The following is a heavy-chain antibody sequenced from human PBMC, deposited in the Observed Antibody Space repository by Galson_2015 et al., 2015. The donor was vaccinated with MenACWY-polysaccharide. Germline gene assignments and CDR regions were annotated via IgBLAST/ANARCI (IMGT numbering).Heavy chain of an antibody. Sequence: SLRLSCAASGFTFTRYWMSWVRQAPGKGLEWVANIKEDGSEKSYVDSVKGRFTISRDNAKNSVYLQMDSLRAEDTAVYYCARFPRTPGKYPDYWGQGTPVTVSS. D-gene: IGHD1-14*01. CDR1: GFTFTRYW. CDR3: ARFPRTPGKYPDY. CDR2: IKEDGSEK. J-gene: IGHJ4*02. V-gene: IGHV3-7*01.